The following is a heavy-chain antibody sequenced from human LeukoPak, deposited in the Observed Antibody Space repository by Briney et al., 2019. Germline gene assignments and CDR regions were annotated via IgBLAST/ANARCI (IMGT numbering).Heavy chain of an antibody. V-gene: IGHV4-39*07. CDR1: GGSISSSSYY. Sequence: SETLSLTCTVSGGSISSSSYYWGWIRQPPGKGLEWIGSIYYSGSTYYNPSLKSRVTISVDTSKNQFSLNLSSVTAADTAVYYCARDGYDSSGYYYYFDYWGQGTLVTVSS. D-gene: IGHD3-22*01. CDR2: IYYSGST. J-gene: IGHJ4*02. CDR3: ARDGYDSSGYYYYFDY.